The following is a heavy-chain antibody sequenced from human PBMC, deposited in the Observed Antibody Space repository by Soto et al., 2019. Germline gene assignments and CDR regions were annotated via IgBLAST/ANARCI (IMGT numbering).Heavy chain of an antibody. CDR1: GFTFSSYG. CDR3: AKESSGWERFDY. D-gene: IGHD6-19*01. V-gene: IGHV3-30*18. CDR2: ISYDGSNK. Sequence: GGSLRLSCAASGFTFSSYGMHWVRQAPGKGLEWVAVISYDGSNKYYADSVKGRFTISRDNSKNTLYLQMNSLRAEDTAVYYCAKESSGWERFDYWGQGTLVTVSS. J-gene: IGHJ4*02.